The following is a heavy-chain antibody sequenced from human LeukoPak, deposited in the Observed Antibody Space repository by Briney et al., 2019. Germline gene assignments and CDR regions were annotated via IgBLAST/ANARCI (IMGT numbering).Heavy chain of an antibody. V-gene: IGHV1-2*02. Sequence: ASVKVSCKASGYIFTGYYIHWVRQAPGQGLEWMGCLNPNTGDTRHAQKFQGRVTLTRDTAISTAYMELSGLRSDDTAMYYCARAVLATKSEHWFDSWGQGTLVTVSS. CDR3: ARAVLATKSEHWFDS. CDR2: LNPNTGDT. CDR1: GYIFTGYY. J-gene: IGHJ5*01. D-gene: IGHD2-8*01.